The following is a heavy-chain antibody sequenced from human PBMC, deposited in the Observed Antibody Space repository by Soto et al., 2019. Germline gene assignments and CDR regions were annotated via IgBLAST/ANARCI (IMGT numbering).Heavy chain of an antibody. CDR2: MNPNSGNT. V-gene: IGHV1-8*01. J-gene: IGHJ4*02. D-gene: IGHD2-15*01. CDR3: ASRYCSGGSCYRRGPLDY. CDR1: GYTSTSYD. Sequence: ASVKVSCKASGYTSTSYDINWVRQATGQGLEWMGWMNPNSGNTGYAQKFQGRVTMTRNTSISTAYMELSSLRSEDTAVYYCASRYCSGGSCYRRGPLDYWGQGTLVTVSS.